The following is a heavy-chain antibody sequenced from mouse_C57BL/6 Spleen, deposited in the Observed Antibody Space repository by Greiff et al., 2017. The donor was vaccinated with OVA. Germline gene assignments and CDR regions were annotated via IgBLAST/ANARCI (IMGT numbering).Heavy chain of an antibody. CDR2: IYPGDGDT. J-gene: IGHJ4*01. V-gene: IGHV1-80*01. Sequence: QVQLQQSGAELVKPGASVKISCKASGYAFSSYWMNWVKQRPGKGLEWIGQIYPGDGDTNYNGKFKGKATLTADKSSSTAYMQLSSLTSEDSAVYICARDGDSSGPCYAMDYWGQGTSVTVSA. CDR3: ARDGDSSGPCYAMDY. D-gene: IGHD3-2*02. CDR1: GYAFSSYW.